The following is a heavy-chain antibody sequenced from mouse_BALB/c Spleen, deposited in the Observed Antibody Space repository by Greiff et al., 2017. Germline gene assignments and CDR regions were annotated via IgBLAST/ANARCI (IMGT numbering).Heavy chain of an antibody. CDR1: GFTFSSYA. J-gene: IGHJ4*01. CDR3: ARRVVAGNAMDY. CDR2: ISSGGSYT. V-gene: IGHV5-9-4*01. Sequence: EVKVVESGGGLVKPGGSLKLSCAASGFTFSSYAMSWVRQSPEKRLEWVAEISSGGSYTYYPDTVTGRFTISRDNAKNTLYLEMSSLRSEDTAMYYCARRVVAGNAMDYWGQGTSVTVSS. D-gene: IGHD1-1*01.